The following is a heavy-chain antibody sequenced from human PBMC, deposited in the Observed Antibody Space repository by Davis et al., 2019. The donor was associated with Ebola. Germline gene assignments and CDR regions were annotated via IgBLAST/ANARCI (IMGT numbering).Heavy chain of an antibody. CDR2: IYYSGST. J-gene: IGHJ6*02. CDR1: GGSISSSSYY. Sequence: SETLSLTCTVSGGSISSSSYYWGWIRQPPGKGLEWIGSIYYSGSTYYNPSLKSRVTISVDTSKNQFSLKLSSVTAADTAVYYCARVLSITMVQDDGMDVWGQGTTVTVSS. D-gene: IGHD3-10*01. V-gene: IGHV4-39*07. CDR3: ARVLSITMVQDDGMDV.